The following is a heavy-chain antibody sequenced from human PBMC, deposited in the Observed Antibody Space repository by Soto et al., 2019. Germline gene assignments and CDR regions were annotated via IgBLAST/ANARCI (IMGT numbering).Heavy chain of an antibody. CDR1: AGSIRSGDYY. Sequence: SETLSLTCTVSAGSIRSGDYYWTWIRQPPGKGLEWIGYIDHSGSAYYNPSLKSRATISIDTSNNQFSLKMTSVTAADTAVYYCAGELGAFYFDHWGQGTLVTVSS. CDR2: IDHSGSA. J-gene: IGHJ4*02. D-gene: IGHD7-27*01. V-gene: IGHV4-30-4*01. CDR3: AGELGAFYFDH.